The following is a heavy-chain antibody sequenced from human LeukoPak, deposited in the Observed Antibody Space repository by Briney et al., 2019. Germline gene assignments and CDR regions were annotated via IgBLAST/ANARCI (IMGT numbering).Heavy chain of an antibody. J-gene: IGHJ2*01. CDR1: GGTFSSYA. D-gene: IGHD3-22*01. CDR3: AILRSDSSGYPYWYFDL. V-gene: IGHV1-69*05. CDR2: IIPIFGTA. Sequence: SVTVSCTASGGTFSSYAISWVRQAPGQGLEWMGGIIPIFGTANYAQKFQGRVTITTDESTSTAYMELSSLRSEDTAVYYCAILRSDSSGYPYWYFDLWGRGTLVTVSS.